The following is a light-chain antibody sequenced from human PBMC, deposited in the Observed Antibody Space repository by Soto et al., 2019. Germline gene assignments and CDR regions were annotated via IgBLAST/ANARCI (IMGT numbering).Light chain of an antibody. J-gene: IGLJ1*01. V-gene: IGLV2-14*03. CDR1: SSDVGHYDY. Sequence: QSALTQPASASGSPGQSITISCTGSSSDVGHYDYVSWFQQHPGRAPTLLIYDVTYRPSGVSNRFSGAKSGSTASLTISGLRTEDEANYYCSSYTGTSTQVFGTGTKLTVL. CDR3: SSYTGTSTQV. CDR2: DVT.